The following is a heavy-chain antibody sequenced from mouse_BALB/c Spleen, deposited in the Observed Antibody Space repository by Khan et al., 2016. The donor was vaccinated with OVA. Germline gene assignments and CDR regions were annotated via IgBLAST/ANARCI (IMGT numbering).Heavy chain of an antibody. Sequence: EVQLVESGGDLVKSGGSLKLSCAASGFTFRPYSMSWVRQTPDKRLEWVATISSDGHYTYYPDSVKGRFNISRDNPKNTLYLQMSTLKSDDTAMYYCATHLTGSFAYWGQGTLVTVSA. CDR1: GFTFRPYS. V-gene: IGHV5-6*01. D-gene: IGHD4-1*01. CDR3: ATHLTGSFAY. J-gene: IGHJ3*01. CDR2: ISSDGHYT.